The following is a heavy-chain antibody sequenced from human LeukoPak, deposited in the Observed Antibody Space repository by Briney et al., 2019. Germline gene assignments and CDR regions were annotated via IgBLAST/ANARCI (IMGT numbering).Heavy chain of an antibody. Sequence: PGGSLRLSCAASGFTFRRYSMNWVRQAPGGGLEWISYISGGSSEIFYADSVKGRFTISRGNAKNSLYLQMNSLKVEDTAVYYCARAPDYGDYVERHGMDVWGEGTTVTVST. CDR1: GFTFRRYS. D-gene: IGHD4-17*01. CDR2: ISGGSSEI. J-gene: IGHJ6*04. CDR3: ARAPDYGDYVERHGMDV. V-gene: IGHV3-21*05.